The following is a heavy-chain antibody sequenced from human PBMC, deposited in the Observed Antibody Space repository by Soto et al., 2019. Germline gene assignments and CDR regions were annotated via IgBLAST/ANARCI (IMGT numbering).Heavy chain of an antibody. J-gene: IGHJ4*02. CDR1: GGKIGSFY. Sequence: RSVVGGKIGSFYWRWIRQPPGKGLEWIGYIYYSGSTNYNPSLKSRVTISVDTSKNQFSLKLSSVTAADTAVYYCARVGRDGYNHYFDYWGQGTLVTVPQ. D-gene: IGHD5-12*01. V-gene: IGHV4-59*01. CDR2: IYYSGST. CDR3: ARVGRDGYNHYFDY.